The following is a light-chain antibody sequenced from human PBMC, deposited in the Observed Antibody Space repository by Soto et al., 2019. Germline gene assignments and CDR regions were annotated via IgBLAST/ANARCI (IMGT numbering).Light chain of an antibody. J-gene: IGKJ2*01. CDR2: GAS. V-gene: IGKV3-20*01. CDR1: QSISSNY. Sequence: EIVLTQSPGTLSLSPGERATLSCRASQSISSNYLAWYQQKPGQAPRLPIYGASRRATGIPDRFSGSGSGTDFTLTISRLEPEDFAVFYCQKYGSSSYTFGPGTKLEIK. CDR3: QKYGSSSYT.